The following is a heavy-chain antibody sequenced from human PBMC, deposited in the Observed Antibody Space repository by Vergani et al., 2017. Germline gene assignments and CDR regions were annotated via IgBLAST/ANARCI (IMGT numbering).Heavy chain of an antibody. CDR1: GFTFTSSA. CDR3: AADNGGQWLAGD. D-gene: IGHD6-19*01. CDR2: IVVGSGNT. V-gene: IGHV1-58*01. Sequence: QMQLVPSGPEVKKPGTSVKVSCKASGFTFTSSAVQWVRQSRGQRLEWIGWIVVGSGNTNYAQKFQERVTITRDMSTSTAYMELSSLRSEDTAVYYCAADNGGQWLAGDWGQGTLVTVSS. J-gene: IGHJ4*02.